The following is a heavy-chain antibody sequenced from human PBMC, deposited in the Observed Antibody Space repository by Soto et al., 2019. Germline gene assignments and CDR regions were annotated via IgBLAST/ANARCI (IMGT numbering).Heavy chain of an antibody. CDR2: ISSSGSTI. CDR3: ARWGYSSHPAPEYFQH. V-gene: IGHV3-48*03. Sequence: GGSLRLSCAASGFTFSSYEMNWVRQAPGKGLEWVSYISSSGSTIYYADSVKGRFTISRDNAKNSLYLQMNSLRAEDTAVYYCARWGYSSHPAPEYFQHWGQGTLVTVSS. J-gene: IGHJ1*01. CDR1: GFTFSSYE. D-gene: IGHD6-13*01.